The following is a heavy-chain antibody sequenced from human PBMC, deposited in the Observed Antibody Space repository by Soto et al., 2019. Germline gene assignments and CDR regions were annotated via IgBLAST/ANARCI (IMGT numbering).Heavy chain of an antibody. V-gene: IGHV3-30*03. D-gene: IGHD2-15*01. CDR3: ARDNSQNYGTPAASSWFHP. Sequence: QVQLVESGGGVVQPGRSLRLSCAASGFSFSSYEMYWVRQAPGKGLEWVTGISYDGSKKYHADSVKGRFTISRDNSKNTLSLLMSRLRAEDTALYYCARDNSQNYGTPAASSWFHPWGQGTPVTVSS. CDR1: GFSFSSYE. J-gene: IGHJ5*02. CDR2: ISYDGSKK.